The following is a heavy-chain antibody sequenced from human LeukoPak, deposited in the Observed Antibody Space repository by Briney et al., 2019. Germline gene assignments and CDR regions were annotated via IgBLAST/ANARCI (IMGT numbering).Heavy chain of an antibody. CDR3: ASVYYYDGSGRYDAFDI. D-gene: IGHD3-22*01. J-gene: IGHJ3*02. V-gene: IGHV3-74*01. Sequence: GGSLRLSCAASGFTFSSYWMHWVRQAPGKGLVWVSRINSDGSRTSYADSVKGRFTISRDNSKNTLYLEVISLTAEDTAVYYCASVYYYDGSGRYDAFDIWGQGTMVTVSS. CDR1: GFTFSSYW. CDR2: INSDGSRT.